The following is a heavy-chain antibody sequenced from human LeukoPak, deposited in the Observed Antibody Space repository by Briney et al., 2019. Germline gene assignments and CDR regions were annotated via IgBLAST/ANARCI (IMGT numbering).Heavy chain of an antibody. D-gene: IGHD6-19*01. Sequence: GGSLRLSCAVSGFTFSSYAMNWVRQAPGKGLEWVSGVSGSGTNTYYADSVKGRFTISRGNSKNTLYLQMNSLRAEDTAVYYCAKGWGSGWYYFDYWGQGTLVTVSS. J-gene: IGHJ4*02. CDR2: VSGSGTNT. CDR3: AKGWGSGWYYFDY. V-gene: IGHV3-23*01. CDR1: GFTFSSYA.